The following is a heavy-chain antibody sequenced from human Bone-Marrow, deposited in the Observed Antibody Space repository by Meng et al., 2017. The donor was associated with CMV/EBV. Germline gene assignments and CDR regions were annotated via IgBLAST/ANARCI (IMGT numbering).Heavy chain of an antibody. J-gene: IGHJ5*02. V-gene: IGHV4-61*01. CDR1: GGSVSSGSYY. CDR2: IYYSGST. CDR3: AILHRHIAARPSWFDP. D-gene: IGHD6-6*01. Sequence: SETLSLTCTVSGGSVSSGSYYWSWIRQPPGKGLEWIGYIYYSGSTNYNPSLKSRVTISVDTSKNQFSLKLSSVTAADTAVYYYAILHRHIAARPSWFDPWGQGTLVTVAS.